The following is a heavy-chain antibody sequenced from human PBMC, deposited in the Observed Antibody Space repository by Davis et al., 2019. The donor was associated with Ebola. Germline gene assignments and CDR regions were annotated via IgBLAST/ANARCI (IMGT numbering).Heavy chain of an antibody. CDR2: ISSSSTSR. Sequence: GGSLRLSCAASGFSFSSCSMNWVRQAPGKGLEWVSSISSSSTSRYYVDSVKGRFTISRDNAKNSLYLQMNSLRAEDTAVYYCARGEATVTTGWFDPWGQGTLVTVSS. V-gene: IGHV3-21*06. D-gene: IGHD4-17*01. CDR1: GFSFSSCS. CDR3: ARGEATVTTGWFDP. J-gene: IGHJ5*02.